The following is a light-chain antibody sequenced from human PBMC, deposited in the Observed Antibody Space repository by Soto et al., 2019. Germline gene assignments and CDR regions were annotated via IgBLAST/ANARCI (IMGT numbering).Light chain of an antibody. J-gene: IGKJ5*01. Sequence: EIVLTQSPATLSFSPGERATLSCRASQSISNSLAWYQHKPGQAPRLLIYDASNRATGIPARFSGSGSGTDFTLTISSLEPEDFAVYYCQQRGEWPPGATFGQGTRLENK. CDR2: DAS. CDR3: QQRGEWPPGAT. CDR1: QSISNS. V-gene: IGKV3-11*01.